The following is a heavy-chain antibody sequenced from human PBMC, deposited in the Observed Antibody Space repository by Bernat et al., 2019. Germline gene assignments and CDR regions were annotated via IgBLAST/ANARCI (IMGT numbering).Heavy chain of an antibody. Sequence: QVQLVQSGAEVKKPGASVKVSCKASGYTFSGYYMHWVRQAPGQRLEWMGWINAGNGNTKYSQKFQGRVTITRDTSASTAYMELSSLRSEDTAVYYCATLVVPAAMIAAAGNRDDYWGQGTLVTVSS. CDR1: GYTFSGYY. V-gene: IGHV1-3*01. CDR2: INAGNGNT. CDR3: ATLVVPAAMIAAAGNRDDY. D-gene: IGHD2-2*01. J-gene: IGHJ4*02.